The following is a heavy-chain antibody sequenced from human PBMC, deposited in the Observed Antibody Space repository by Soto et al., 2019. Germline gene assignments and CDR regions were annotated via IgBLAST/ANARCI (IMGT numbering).Heavy chain of an antibody. D-gene: IGHD2-2*03. V-gene: IGHV1-18*01. CDR3: ARAGYCSSTSCFRSYYYYGMDV. J-gene: IGHJ6*02. CDR1: GYTFTSYG. CDR2: ISAYNGNT. Sequence: QVQLVQSGAEVKKPGASVKVSCKASGYTFTSYGISWVRQAPGQGLEWMGWISAYNGNTNYAQKLQGRVTMTTDTSTSTAYMELRSLRSDDTAVYYCARAGYCSSTSCFRSYYYYGMDVWGQGTTVTVSS.